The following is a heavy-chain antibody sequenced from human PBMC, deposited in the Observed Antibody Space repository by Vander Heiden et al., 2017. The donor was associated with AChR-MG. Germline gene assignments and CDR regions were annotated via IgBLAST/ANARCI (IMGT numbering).Heavy chain of an antibody. D-gene: IGHD2-8*02. V-gene: IGHV1-69*04. CDR2: IIPILGIA. J-gene: IGHJ6*02. CDR1: GGTFSSYA. Sequence: QVQLVQSGAEVKKPGSAVKVSCKASGGTFSSYAISWVRQAPGQGLEWMGRIIPILGIANDAQKFQGTVTITADKSTSTAYMELSSLRSEDTAVYYCAKADIVLELNYYYYGMDVWGQGTTVTVSS. CDR3: AKADIVLELNYYYYGMDV.